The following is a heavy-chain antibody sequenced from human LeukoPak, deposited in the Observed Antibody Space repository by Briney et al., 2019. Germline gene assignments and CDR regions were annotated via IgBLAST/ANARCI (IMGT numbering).Heavy chain of an antibody. D-gene: IGHD3-10*01. CDR1: GFTFDDYA. CDR2: ISWNSGSI. Sequence: GRSLRLSCAASGFTFDDYAMHWVRQAPGKGLEWVSGISWNSGSIGYADPVKGRFTISRDNAKNSLYLQMNSLRAEDTALYYCAKGYGSGRLLGTDYWGQGTLVTVSS. V-gene: IGHV3-9*01. CDR3: AKGYGSGRLLGTDY. J-gene: IGHJ4*02.